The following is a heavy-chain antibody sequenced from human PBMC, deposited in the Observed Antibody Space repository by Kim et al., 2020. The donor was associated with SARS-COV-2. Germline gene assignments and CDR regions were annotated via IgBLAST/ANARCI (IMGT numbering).Heavy chain of an antibody. V-gene: IGHV3-74*01. CDR2: MNGDGTTI. CDR1: GFTFSAFW. Sequence: GWSLRLSCTASGFTFSAFWMHWVRQAPGKEPEWLSRMNGDGTTINYADSVKGRFTMSRDNAGNTLYLQMHSLRAEDTAVYYCATHRSGWINAFDIWGQGTLVTVS. CDR3: ATHRSGWINAFDI. J-gene: IGHJ3*02. D-gene: IGHD6-19*01.